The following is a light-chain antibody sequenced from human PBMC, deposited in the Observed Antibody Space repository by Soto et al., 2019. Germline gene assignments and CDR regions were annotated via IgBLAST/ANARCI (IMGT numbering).Light chain of an antibody. J-gene: IGKJ5*01. CDR3: QQRRSLPVT. CDR1: QSINTY. V-gene: IGKV3-11*01. Sequence: ENVLTQSPATLSLSPGEGATLSCRASQSINTYLAWYQQKPGQAPRLLIYDASKRATGIPARFSGSGSGTNFTLTISSLEPEDFEVYYCQQRRSLPVTFGQRTRLEIK. CDR2: DAS.